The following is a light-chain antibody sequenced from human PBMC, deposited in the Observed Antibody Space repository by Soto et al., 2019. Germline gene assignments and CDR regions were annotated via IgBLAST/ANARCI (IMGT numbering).Light chain of an antibody. CDR1: QSVRSSY. CDR3: QQCNTWPPET. J-gene: IGKJ1*01. Sequence: EIVLTQSPGTLSLSPGERATLNCRASQSVRSSYLAWYQQQPGHAPRLLIHGASTRATGIPARFSGSGSGTEFTLTISSLQSEDFAVYYCQQCNTWPPETFGQGTKVDIK. V-gene: IGKV3-15*01. CDR2: GAS.